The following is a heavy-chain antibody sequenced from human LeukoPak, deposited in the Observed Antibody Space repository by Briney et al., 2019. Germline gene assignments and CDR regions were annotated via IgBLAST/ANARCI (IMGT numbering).Heavy chain of an antibody. Sequence: PGGSLRLSCAASGFSFSSYAMFWVRQAPGQGLAWVSAVSGTTGNTYYAGSVKGRFTISRDNSKNTLYLQMNSLRAEDTAVYYCANPVAAADPFDYWGQGTLVTVSS. CDR3: ANPVAAADPFDY. D-gene: IGHD6-13*01. V-gene: IGHV3-23*01. J-gene: IGHJ4*02. CDR2: VSGTTGNT. CDR1: GFSFSSYA.